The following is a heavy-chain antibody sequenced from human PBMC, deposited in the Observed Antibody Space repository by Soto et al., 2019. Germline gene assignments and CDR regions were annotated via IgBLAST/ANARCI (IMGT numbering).Heavy chain of an antibody. V-gene: IGHV3-9*01. D-gene: IGHD3-22*01. CDR1: GFTFDYYA. CDR2: ISWNSGSI. Sequence: PGGSLRLSCAASGFTFDYYAMHWVRQSPGKGLEWVSGISWNSGSIGYADSVKGRFTISRDNAKNSLYLQMNSLRAEDTALYYCASTKYYYDRARYYYGMDVWGQGTTVTVSS. CDR3: ASTKYYYDRARYYYGMDV. J-gene: IGHJ6*02.